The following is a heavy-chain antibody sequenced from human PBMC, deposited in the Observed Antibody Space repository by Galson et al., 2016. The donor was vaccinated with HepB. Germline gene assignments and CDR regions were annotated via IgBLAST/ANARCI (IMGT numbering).Heavy chain of an antibody. Sequence: SVKVSCKASGATFNNLAFNWMRQAPGQGLEWMGGIIPIFGTPNYAQAFQDRLTITADRSTSTAYMELSSLRSEDTAIYYCSTGGDHYYDSTGYPPLGTGDHWGQGTLVAVSS. V-gene: IGHV1-69*06. CDR2: IIPIFGTP. CDR3: STGGDHYYDSTGYPPLGTGDH. J-gene: IGHJ4*02. D-gene: IGHD3-22*01. CDR1: GATFNNLA.